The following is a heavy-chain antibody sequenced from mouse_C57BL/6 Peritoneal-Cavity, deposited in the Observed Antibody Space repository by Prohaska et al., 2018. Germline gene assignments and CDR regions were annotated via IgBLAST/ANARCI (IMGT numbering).Heavy chain of an antibody. D-gene: IGHD1-1*01. CDR1: GFTFSSYG. CDR2: ISSGGSYT. Sequence: EVQLVESGGDLVKPGGSLKLSCAASGFTFSSYGMSWVRQTPDKRLEWVATISSGGSYTYYPYSVKGRFTISRDNAKNTLYLQMSSLKSEDTAMYYCARHYYGSSYYFDYWGQGTTLTVSS. V-gene: IGHV5-6*01. J-gene: IGHJ2*01. CDR3: ARHYYGSSYYFDY.